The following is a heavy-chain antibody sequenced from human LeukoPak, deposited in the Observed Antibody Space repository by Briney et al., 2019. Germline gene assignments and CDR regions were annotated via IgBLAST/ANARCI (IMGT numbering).Heavy chain of an antibody. J-gene: IGHJ1*01. CDR1: GYTFTGYY. V-gene: IGHV1-2*02. Sequence: ASVKVSCKASGYTFTGYYMHWVRQAPGQGLEWMGWINPNSGGTNYAQKFQGRVTMTRDMSISTAYMELSRLRSDDTAVYYCARYDYSNLDMAEYFQHWGQGTLVTVSS. D-gene: IGHD4-11*01. CDR3: ARYDYSNLDMAEYFQH. CDR2: INPNSGGT.